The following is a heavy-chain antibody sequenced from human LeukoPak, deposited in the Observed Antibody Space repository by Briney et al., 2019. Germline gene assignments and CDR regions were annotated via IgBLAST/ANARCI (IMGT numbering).Heavy chain of an antibody. V-gene: IGHV4-31*11. J-gene: IGHJ4*02. D-gene: IGHD3-10*01. Sequence: SETLSLTCAVYGGSFSGYYWSWLRHHPGKGLEWIGYIYYSGITYYNPSLKSRVTISVDTSKNQFSLYLSSVTAADTAVYYCARVTSGEFADYWGQGTLVTVSS. CDR2: IYYSGIT. CDR3: ARVTSGEFADY. CDR1: GGSFSGYY.